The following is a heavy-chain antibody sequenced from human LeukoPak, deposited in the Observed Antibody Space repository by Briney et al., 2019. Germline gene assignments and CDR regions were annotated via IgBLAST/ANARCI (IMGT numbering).Heavy chain of an antibody. V-gene: IGHV3-23*01. Sequence: PGGSLRPSCAASGFTFSSYGMSWVRQAPGKGLEWVSAISGSGGSTFYADSVKGRFTISRDNSKSTLYLQMNSLSAEDTAVYYCAKRSDYGGDWNYFDYWGQGTLVTVSS. CDR2: ISGSGGST. J-gene: IGHJ4*02. CDR1: GFTFSSYG. CDR3: AKRSDYGGDWNYFDY. D-gene: IGHD4-23*01.